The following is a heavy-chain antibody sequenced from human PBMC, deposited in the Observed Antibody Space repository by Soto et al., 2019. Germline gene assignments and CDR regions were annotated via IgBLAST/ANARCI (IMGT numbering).Heavy chain of an antibody. D-gene: IGHD3-16*02. Sequence: GGSLRLSCAASGFTFDDYGMSWVRQAPGKGLEWVSGINWNGGSTGYADSVKGRFTISRDNAKNSLYLQMNSLRAEDTALYYCARDLQTNYDYVWGSYRYGVGEYNWFDPWAREPWSPSPQ. CDR1: GFTFDDYG. J-gene: IGHJ5*02. V-gene: IGHV3-20*04. CDR3: ARDLQTNYDYVWGSYRYGVGEYNWFDP. CDR2: INWNGGST.